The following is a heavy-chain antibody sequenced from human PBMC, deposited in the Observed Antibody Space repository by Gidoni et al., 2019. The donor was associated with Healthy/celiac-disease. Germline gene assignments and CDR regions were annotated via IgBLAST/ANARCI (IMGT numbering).Heavy chain of an antibody. CDR3: ARADSSSWSWYNWFDP. D-gene: IGHD6-13*01. J-gene: IGHJ5*02. CDR2: ILPSVGTA. Sequence: QVQLAPSGAEVKSPGSSVTFSFKASSGTFLSYAISWVGHAPGQGLEWMGGILPSVGTANDAQKFRGRVTITADETKSKAYMELSSLRSEETAVYYCARADSSSWSWYNWFDPWGQGTMVTVSS. V-gene: IGHV1-69*01. CDR1: SGTFLSYA.